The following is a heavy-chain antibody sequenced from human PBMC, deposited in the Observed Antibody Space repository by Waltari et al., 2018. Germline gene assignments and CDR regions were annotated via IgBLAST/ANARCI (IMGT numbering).Heavy chain of an antibody. V-gene: IGHV4-34*01. D-gene: IGHD6-13*01. CDR1: GGSFSGYY. CDR3: ARTQQQLVRG. CDR2: INHSGST. J-gene: IGHJ4*02. Sequence: QVQLQQWGAGLLKPSETLSLTCAVYGGSFSGYYWGWIRQPPGKGLELIGEINHSGSTNYNPSLKSRVTISGDTSKNQFSLKLSSVTAADTAVYYCARTQQQLVRGWGQGTLVTASS.